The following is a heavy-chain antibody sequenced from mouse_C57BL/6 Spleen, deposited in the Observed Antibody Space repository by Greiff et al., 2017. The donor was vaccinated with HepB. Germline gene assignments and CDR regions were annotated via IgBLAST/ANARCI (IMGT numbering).Heavy chain of an antibody. V-gene: IGHV1-42*01. CDR2: INPSTGGT. J-gene: IGHJ3*01. CDR1: GYSFTGYY. Sequence: EVKLQESGPELVKPGASVKISCQASGYSFTGYYMNWVKQSPEKSLEWIGEINPSTGGTTYNQKFKAKATLTVDKSSSTAYMQRKSLTSEDSAVYYCAPIYYGYGFAYWGQGTLVTVSA. CDR3: APIYYGYGFAY. D-gene: IGHD2-2*01.